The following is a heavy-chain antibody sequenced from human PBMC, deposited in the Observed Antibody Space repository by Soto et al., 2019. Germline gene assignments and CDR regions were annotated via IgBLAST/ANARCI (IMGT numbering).Heavy chain of an antibody. CDR3: AKDREYYCVSGSFDY. J-gene: IGHJ4*02. D-gene: IGHD3-10*01. Sequence: EVQLVESGGGLVQPGRSLRLSCAASGFTFNDFAMHWVRQAPGKGLEWVSGISWNSGSTDYADSVKGRFTISRDNAKNSLYLQMNSLKTEDTAVYYCAKDREYYCVSGSFDYWGQGTLVTVSS. V-gene: IGHV3-9*01. CDR2: ISWNSGST. CDR1: GFTFNDFA.